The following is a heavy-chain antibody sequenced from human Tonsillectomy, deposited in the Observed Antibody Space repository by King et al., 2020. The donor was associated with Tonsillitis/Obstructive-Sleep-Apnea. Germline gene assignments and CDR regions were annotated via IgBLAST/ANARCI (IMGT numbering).Heavy chain of an antibody. D-gene: IGHD1-26*01. Sequence: VQLVESGGGLVQPGGSLRLSCAASGFTFSSYWMIWVRQAPGKGREGVANIKQDGSEKYYVDSVKGRITISRDNAKNSLYLQMNSLRAEDTAVYYCAREGGRGSYFYWGQGTLVTVSS. J-gene: IGHJ4*02. CDR2: IKQDGSEK. CDR1: GFTFSSYW. V-gene: IGHV3-7*03. CDR3: AREGGRGSYFY.